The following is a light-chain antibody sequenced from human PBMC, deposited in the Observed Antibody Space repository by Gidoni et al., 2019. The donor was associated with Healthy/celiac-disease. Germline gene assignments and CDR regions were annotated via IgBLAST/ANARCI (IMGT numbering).Light chain of an antibody. CDR1: QSISSY. Sequence: IQMTQSPSSLSASVGDRVTITCRASQSISSYLNWYQQKPGKAPKLLIYAASSLQSGVPSRFSGSGSGTDFTLTISSLQPEDFATYYCQQSYSTPRLSFGPGTKVDIK. V-gene: IGKV1-39*01. CDR2: AAS. J-gene: IGKJ3*01. CDR3: QQSYSTPRLS.